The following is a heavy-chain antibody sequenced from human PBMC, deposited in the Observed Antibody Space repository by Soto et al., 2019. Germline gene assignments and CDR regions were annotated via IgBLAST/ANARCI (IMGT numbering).Heavy chain of an antibody. CDR3: ARSQGSSTSLEIYYYYYYGMDV. J-gene: IGHJ6*02. CDR2: ISTITGKA. V-gene: IGHV1-18*01. CDR1: GYTFTSYG. Sequence: ASVKVSCKASGYTFTSYGISWVRQAPGQGLEWMGWISTITGKANYAQKLQGRVTITADESTSTAYMELSSLRSEDTAVYYCARSQGSSTSLEIYYYYYYGMDVWGQGTTVTVSS. D-gene: IGHD2-2*01.